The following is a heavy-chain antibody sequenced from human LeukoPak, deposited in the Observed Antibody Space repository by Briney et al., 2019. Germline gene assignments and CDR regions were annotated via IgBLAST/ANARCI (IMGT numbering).Heavy chain of an antibody. J-gene: IGHJ6*03. CDR2: INYRCGIT. CDR1: GFTHSIYD. CDR3: ANGNRCTSPNCLGYYYFYMDV. V-gene: IGHV3-23*01. D-gene: IGHD2-8*01. Sequence: GVSLRLFCSASGFTHSIYDMNWARHARGKGLEWVLNINYRCGITYYADSVKGRFTISRDNSKNTLFLQMNSLRAEDTAVYYCANGNRCTSPNCLGYYYFYMDVWGKGTTVTVSS.